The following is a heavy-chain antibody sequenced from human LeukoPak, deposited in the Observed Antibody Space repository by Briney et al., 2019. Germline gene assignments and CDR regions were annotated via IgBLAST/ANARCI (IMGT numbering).Heavy chain of an antibody. J-gene: IGHJ6*02. CDR2: IYYSGST. V-gene: IGHV4-39*01. CDR1: GGSISSSSYY. CDR3: ASNMRRWFGELAYYYYGMDV. Sequence: PSETLSLTCTVSGGSISSSSYYWGWIRQPPGKGLEWIGSIYYSGSTYYNPSLKSRVTISVDTSKNQFSLKLSSVTAADTAVYYCASNMRRWFGELAYYYYGMDVWGQGTTVTVSS. D-gene: IGHD3-10*01.